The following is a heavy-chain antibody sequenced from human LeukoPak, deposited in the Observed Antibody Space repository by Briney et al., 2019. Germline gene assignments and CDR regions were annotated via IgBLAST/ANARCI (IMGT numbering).Heavy chain of an antibody. Sequence: PGGSLRLSCSASGFTFSSYAMHWVRQAPGKGLEYVSAISSNGGSTYYADSVKGRFTISRDNSKNTLYLQMSSLGAEDTAVYYCVKGGRPGGFDYWGQGTLVTVSS. D-gene: IGHD1-14*01. J-gene: IGHJ4*02. V-gene: IGHV3-64D*09. CDR3: VKGGRPGGFDY. CDR2: ISSNGGST. CDR1: GFTFSSYA.